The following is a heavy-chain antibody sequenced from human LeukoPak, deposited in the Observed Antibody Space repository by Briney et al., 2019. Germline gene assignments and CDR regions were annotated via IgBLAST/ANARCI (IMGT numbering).Heavy chain of an antibody. CDR3: AKDRPYGTGTPGDY. Sequence: GGSLRLSCAASGFTFSTYAMSWVRQAPGKGLDWGSAISGSGGTTHYADSVKGRFTISRDNSKNTLYLQMNSLRAEDTAVYYCAKDRPYGTGTPGDYWGQGTLVTVSS. V-gene: IGHV3-23*01. CDR2: ISGSGGTT. CDR1: GFTFSTYA. D-gene: IGHD3-10*01. J-gene: IGHJ4*02.